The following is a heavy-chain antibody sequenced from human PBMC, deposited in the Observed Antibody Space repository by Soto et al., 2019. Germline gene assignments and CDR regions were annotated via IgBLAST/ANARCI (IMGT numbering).Heavy chain of an antibody. D-gene: IGHD5-12*01. CDR2: ISGSGGST. Sequence: EVQLLESGGGLVQPGGSLRLSCPASGLPFTSYPLSWARKPQGKGWGGVSAISGSGGSTYYADSVKGRFTISRDNSKNTLYLQMNSLRAEDTAVYYCAKEPDYSGYEYYFDYWGQGTLVTVSS. CDR1: GLPFTSYP. CDR3: AKEPDYSGYEYYFDY. V-gene: IGHV3-23*01. J-gene: IGHJ4*02.